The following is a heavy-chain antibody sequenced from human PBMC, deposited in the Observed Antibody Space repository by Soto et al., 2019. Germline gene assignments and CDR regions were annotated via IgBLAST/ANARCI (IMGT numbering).Heavy chain of an antibody. V-gene: IGHV3-15*07. CDR1: GFTFSNAW. CDR3: ATEYWFGEFYYYGMDV. D-gene: IGHD3-10*01. Sequence: GGSLRLSCAASGFTFSNAWMNWVRQAPGKGLEWVGRIKSKTDGGTTDYAAPVKGRFTIPRDDSKNTLYLQMNSLKTEDTAVYYCATEYWFGEFYYYGMDVWGQGTTVTVSS. J-gene: IGHJ6*02. CDR2: IKSKTDGGTT.